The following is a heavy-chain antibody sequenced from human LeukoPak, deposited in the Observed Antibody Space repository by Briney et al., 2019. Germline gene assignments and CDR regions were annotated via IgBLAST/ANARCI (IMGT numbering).Heavy chain of an antibody. CDR1: GGTFSSYA. CDR2: IIPIFGTA. J-gene: IGHJ4*02. CDR3: ARDHCLAYSSHYFDY. Sequence: ASVKVSCKASGGTFSSYAISWVRQAPGQGLEWMGGIIPIFGTANYAQKFQGRVTITTDESTSTAYMELSSLRSEDTAVYYCARDHCLAYSSHYFDYWGQGTLVTVSS. D-gene: IGHD6-13*01. V-gene: IGHV1-69*05.